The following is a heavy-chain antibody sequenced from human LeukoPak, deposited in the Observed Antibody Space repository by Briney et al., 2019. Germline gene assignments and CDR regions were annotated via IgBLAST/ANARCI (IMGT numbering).Heavy chain of an antibody. CDR1: GFTFSSYS. V-gene: IGHV3-48*04. D-gene: IGHD4-17*01. CDR2: ISSGSSTI. CDR3: SRVRGDSYFVY. J-gene: IGHJ4*02. Sequence: GGSLRLSCAASGFTFSSYSMNWVRQAPGKGLEWVSYISSGSSTIYYADSVKGRFTISRGNAKNSLYLQMNSLRAVDTAVYYCSRVRGDSYFVYWGQGTLVTVSS.